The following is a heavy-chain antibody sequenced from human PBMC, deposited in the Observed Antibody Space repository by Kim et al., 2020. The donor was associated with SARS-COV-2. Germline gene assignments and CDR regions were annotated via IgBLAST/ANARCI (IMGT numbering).Heavy chain of an antibody. Sequence: GGSLRLSCIASGFTFSNYAMNWVRQARGKGLEWVSSITISGGVTYHADSVKGRFTISRDNSKNTLYLQMNSLRAEDTAIYYCAKPIVPAALYGGDYWGQGTLVTVSS. CDR3: AKPIVPAALYGGDY. CDR1: GFTFSNYA. D-gene: IGHD2-2*01. V-gene: IGHV3-23*01. J-gene: IGHJ4*02. CDR2: ITISGGVT.